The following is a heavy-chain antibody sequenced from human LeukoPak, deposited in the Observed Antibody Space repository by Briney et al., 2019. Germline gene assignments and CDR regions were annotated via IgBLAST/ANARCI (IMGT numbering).Heavy chain of an antibody. Sequence: GASVKVSCKASGYTFTSYGISWVRQAPGQGLEWMGWISAYNGNTNYTQKLQGRVTMTTDTSTSTAYMELRSLRSDDTAVYYCAIDRGGSIAAAEDIDYWGQGTLVTVSS. CDR1: GYTFTSYG. V-gene: IGHV1-18*01. CDR2: ISAYNGNT. J-gene: IGHJ4*02. D-gene: IGHD6-13*01. CDR3: AIDRGGSIAAAEDIDY.